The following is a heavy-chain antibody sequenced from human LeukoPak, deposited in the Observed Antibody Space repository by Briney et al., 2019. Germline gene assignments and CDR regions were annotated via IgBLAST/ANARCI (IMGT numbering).Heavy chain of an antibody. Sequence: GGSLRLSCAASGFTFSSYAMHWVRQAPGKGLEWVAVISYDGSNKYYADSVKGRSTISRDNSKNTLYLQMNSLRAEDTAVYYCARDPSGWYGPLFDYWGQGTLVTVSS. CDR3: ARDPSGWYGPLFDY. CDR2: ISYDGSNK. D-gene: IGHD6-19*01. V-gene: IGHV3-30-3*01. J-gene: IGHJ4*02. CDR1: GFTFSSYA.